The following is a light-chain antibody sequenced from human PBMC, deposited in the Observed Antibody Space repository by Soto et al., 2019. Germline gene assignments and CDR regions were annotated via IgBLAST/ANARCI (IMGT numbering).Light chain of an antibody. V-gene: IGKV3-11*01. CDR1: QSVSHY. CDR3: QQRSNWPPFT. Sequence: EIVLTQSPATLSLSPGERATLSCRASQSVSHYLAWYQQKPGQAPRLLIYDASTRATGTPARFRGSGSETDFTLTISSLEPEDFAVYYCQQRSNWPPFTFGPGTKVDIK. CDR2: DAS. J-gene: IGKJ3*01.